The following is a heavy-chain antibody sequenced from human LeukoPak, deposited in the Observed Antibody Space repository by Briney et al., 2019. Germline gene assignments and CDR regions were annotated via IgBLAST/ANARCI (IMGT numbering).Heavy chain of an antibody. CDR1: GFTFSSHA. J-gene: IGHJ6*02. CDR3: AKGSYSTSCYVIRDCYYYYGMDV. V-gene: IGHV3-23*01. D-gene: IGHD2-2*01. CDR2: ISGSGGST. Sequence: GGSLRLSCAASGFTFSSHAMSWVRQAPGKGLEWVSAISGSGGSTYYADSVKGRFTISRDNSKNTLYLQMNSLRAEDTAVYYCAKGSYSTSCYVIRDCYYYYGMDVWGQGTTVTVSS.